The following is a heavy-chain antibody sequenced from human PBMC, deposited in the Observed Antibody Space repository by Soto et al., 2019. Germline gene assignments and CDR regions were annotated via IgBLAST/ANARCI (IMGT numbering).Heavy chain of an antibody. J-gene: IGHJ6*02. Sequence: PSETLSLTYTVSGGSISSYYWSWIRQPPGKGLEWIWYIYYSGSTNYNPSLKSRVTISVDTSKNQFSLKLSSVTAADTAVYYCARCAIWSGYSYYYYYGMDVWGQGTTVTVSS. D-gene: IGHD3-3*01. CDR2: IYYSGST. CDR1: GGSISSYY. CDR3: ARCAIWSGYSYYYYYGMDV. V-gene: IGHV4-59*01.